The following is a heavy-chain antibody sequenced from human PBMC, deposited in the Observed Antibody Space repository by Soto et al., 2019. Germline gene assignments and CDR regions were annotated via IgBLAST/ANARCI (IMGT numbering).Heavy chain of an antibody. Sequence: QVQLVQSGAEVKKPGASVKVSCKASGYTFTSYDINWVRQATGQGLEWMGWINPNSGNTGYAQKFQGTVTMPRNTSINTAYMELSSLRPEDPAVYYCATTLYGDNVYYWGQRTLLTVSP. J-gene: IGHJ4*02. CDR1: GYTFTSYD. D-gene: IGHD4-17*01. V-gene: IGHV1-8*01. CDR3: ATTLYGDNVYY. CDR2: INPNSGNT.